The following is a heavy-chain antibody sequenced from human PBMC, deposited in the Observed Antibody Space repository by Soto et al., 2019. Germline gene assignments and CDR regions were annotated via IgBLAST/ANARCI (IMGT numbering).Heavy chain of an antibody. CDR3: ARHEGWTGPDQ. CDR1: GASIGSGGW. CDR2: IFHDGNT. D-gene: IGHD2-8*02. Sequence: QVHLQESGPGLVKPSETLSLTCAVSGASIGSGGWWSWVRQPPGKGLEWIAEIFHDGNTNYRPSLKSRVTISVDKSQNQYSLNVNSVTAADTAVYYCARHEGWTGPDQWGQGTLVTVSS. J-gene: IGHJ5*02. V-gene: IGHV4-4*02.